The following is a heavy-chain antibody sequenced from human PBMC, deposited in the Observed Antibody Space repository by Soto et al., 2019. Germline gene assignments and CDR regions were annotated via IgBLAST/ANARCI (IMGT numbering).Heavy chain of an antibody. Sequence: SETLSLTCTVSGGSISSYYWSWIRQPPGKGLEWIGYIYYSGSTNYNPSLKRRVTISVDTSKNQFSLKLSSVTAADTAVYYCASRTTYYYDSSGYYYFDYWGQGTLVTVSS. J-gene: IGHJ4*02. CDR2: IYYSGST. V-gene: IGHV4-59*01. CDR1: GGSISSYY. D-gene: IGHD3-22*01. CDR3: ASRTTYYYDSSGYYYFDY.